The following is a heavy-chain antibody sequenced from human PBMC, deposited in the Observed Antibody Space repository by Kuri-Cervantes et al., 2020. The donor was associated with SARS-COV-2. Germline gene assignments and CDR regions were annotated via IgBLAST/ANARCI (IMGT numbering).Heavy chain of an antibody. CDR2: IYSGGST. CDR3: ATSGSYLGAFDI. D-gene: IGHD1-26*01. CDR1: GFTVSSNY. Sequence: LSLTCAASGFTVSSNYMSWVRQAPGKGLEWVSVIYSGGSTCYADSVKGRFTISRDNSKNTLYLQMNSLRAEDTAVYYCATSGSYLGAFDIWGQGTMVTVSS. V-gene: IGHV3-66*01. J-gene: IGHJ3*02.